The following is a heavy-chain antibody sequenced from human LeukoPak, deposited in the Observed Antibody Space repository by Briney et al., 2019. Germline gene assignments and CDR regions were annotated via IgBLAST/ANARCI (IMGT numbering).Heavy chain of an antibody. V-gene: IGHV1-2*02. CDR3: ARYYIEGRCFDY. Sequence: ASVKVSCKASGYTFTDNYIHWVRQAPGQGLEWMGWIRPNSGGTNYAQKFQGRVTMTRDTSIRTAYMELSRLRSDDTAMYYCARYYIEGRCFDYWGQGTLVTVSS. J-gene: IGHJ4*02. CDR1: GYTFTDNY. D-gene: IGHD3-10*01. CDR2: IRPNSGGT.